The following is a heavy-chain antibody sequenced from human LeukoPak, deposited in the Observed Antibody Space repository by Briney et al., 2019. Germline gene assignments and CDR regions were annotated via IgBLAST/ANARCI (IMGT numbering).Heavy chain of an antibody. CDR2: INHSGST. D-gene: IGHD6-6*01. V-gene: IGHV4-34*01. CDR1: GGSFSGYY. J-gene: IGHJ5*02. Sequence: SETLSLTCAVYGGSFSGYYWSWIRQPPGKGLEWIGEINHSGSTNYNPSLKSRVTISVDTSKNQFSLKLHSVTAADTAVYYCARGFPSSSRWFDPWGQGTLVTVSS. CDR3: ARGFPSSSRWFDP.